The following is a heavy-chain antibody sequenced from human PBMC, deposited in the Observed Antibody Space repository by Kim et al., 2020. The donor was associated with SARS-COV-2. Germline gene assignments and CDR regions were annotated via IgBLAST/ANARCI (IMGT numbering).Heavy chain of an antibody. Sequence: GGSLRLSCAASGFSFSDYYMSWVRQAPGQGLEWISFISGGGDTIYYADSVRGRFSISRDNAKKPLYLQMKNLRAGDTAVYYCVGGFGDFWGQGRLVTVSS. D-gene: IGHD3-16*01. V-gene: IGHV3-11*04. CDR3: VGGFGDF. CDR2: ISGGGDTI. J-gene: IGHJ4*02. CDR1: GFSFSDYY.